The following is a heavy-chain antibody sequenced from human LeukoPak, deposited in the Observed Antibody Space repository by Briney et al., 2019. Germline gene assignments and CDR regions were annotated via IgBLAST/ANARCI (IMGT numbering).Heavy chain of an antibody. CDR3: ARDDYGDYAGFDY. V-gene: IGHV3-21*01. D-gene: IGHD4-17*01. J-gene: IGHJ4*02. CDR2: ISSSSSYI. Sequence: GGSLRLSCAASGFTFSSYSMNWVRQAPGKGLECVSSISSSSSYIYYADSVKGRFTISRDNAKNSLYLQMNSLRAEDTAVYYCARDDYGDYAGFDYWGQGTLVSVSS. CDR1: GFTFSSYS.